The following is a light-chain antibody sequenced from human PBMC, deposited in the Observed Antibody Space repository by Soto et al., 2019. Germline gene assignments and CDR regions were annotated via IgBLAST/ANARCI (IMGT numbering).Light chain of an antibody. Sequence: DIVMTQSPLSLPVTPGEPASISCRSSQSLLHNNGNTYLDWFLQKPWQSPQLLIYLTSNRASGVPDRFSGSGSGTDFTLRISRVEAEDVGVYYCMQGSQGLTFGGGTKVEIK. J-gene: IGKJ4*01. CDR1: QSLLHNNGNTY. V-gene: IGKV2-28*01. CDR2: LTS. CDR3: MQGSQGLT.